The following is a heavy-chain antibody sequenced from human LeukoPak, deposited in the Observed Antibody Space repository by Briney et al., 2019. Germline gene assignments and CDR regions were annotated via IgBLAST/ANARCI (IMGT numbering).Heavy chain of an antibody. Sequence: ASVKVSCKASGYTFTGYYMHWVRQAPGQGLEWMGWINPNNGGTNYAQKFQGRVTMTRDTSISTAYMELSRLRSDDTAVYYCARNGYSSGWSGFDYWGQGTLVTVSS. CDR1: GYTFTGYY. J-gene: IGHJ4*02. V-gene: IGHV1-2*02. D-gene: IGHD6-19*01. CDR2: INPNNGGT. CDR3: ARNGYSSGWSGFDY.